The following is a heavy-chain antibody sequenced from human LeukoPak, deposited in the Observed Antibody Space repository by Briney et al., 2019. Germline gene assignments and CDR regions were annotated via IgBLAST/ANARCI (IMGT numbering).Heavy chain of an antibody. Sequence: SETLSLTCTVSGGSISSYYWSWIRQPPGKGLEWIGYIYYSGSTNYNPSPKSRVTISVDTSKNQFSLKLSSVTAADTAVYYCARDTRYSYGPNWFDPWGQGTLVTVSS. CDR1: GGSISSYY. V-gene: IGHV4-59*01. CDR3: ARDTRYSYGPNWFDP. J-gene: IGHJ5*02. D-gene: IGHD5-18*01. CDR2: IYYSGST.